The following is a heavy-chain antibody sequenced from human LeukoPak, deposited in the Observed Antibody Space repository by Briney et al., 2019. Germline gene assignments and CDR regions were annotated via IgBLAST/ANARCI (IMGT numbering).Heavy chain of an antibody. V-gene: IGHV4-61*02. J-gene: IGHJ4*02. CDR2: IYTSGST. D-gene: IGHD3-10*01. CDR1: GGSISSGSYY. CDR3: ARDYYGSYFDY. Sequence: TLSLTCTVSGGSISSGSYYWSWIRQPAGKGLEWIGRIYTSGSTNYNPSLKSRVTISVDTSKNQFSLKLSSVTAADTAVYYCARDYYGSYFDYWGQGTLVTVSS.